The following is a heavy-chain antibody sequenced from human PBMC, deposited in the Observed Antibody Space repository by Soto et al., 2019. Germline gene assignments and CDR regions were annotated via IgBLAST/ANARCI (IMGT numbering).Heavy chain of an antibody. D-gene: IGHD3-3*02. Sequence: EVQLVESGGGLVQPGGSLRLSCAASGFTFNSYWMHWVRQAPGKGLVWVSRINADGSTTTYADSVKGRFTISRDNAKNTLYLQMTSLTAEDTSVYFCATVATHSYNWIDPWGQGTLVTISS. V-gene: IGHV3-74*01. J-gene: IGHJ5*02. CDR1: GFTFNSYW. CDR2: INADGSTT. CDR3: ATVATHSYNWIDP.